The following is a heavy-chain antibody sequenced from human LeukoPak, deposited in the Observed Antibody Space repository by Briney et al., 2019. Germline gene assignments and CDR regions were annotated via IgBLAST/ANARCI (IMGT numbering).Heavy chain of an antibody. V-gene: IGHV3-30-3*01. D-gene: IGHD6-13*01. Sequence: GGSLRLSCAASGFTFSSYAMHWVRQAPGKGLEWVAVISYDGSNKYNADSVRGRFTISRDNSKNTLYLQMNSLRAEDTAVYYCARAVRIVAAGTNPYFYYYGMDVWGQGTTVTVSS. J-gene: IGHJ6*02. CDR1: GFTFSSYA. CDR2: ISYDGSNK. CDR3: ARAVRIVAAGTNPYFYYYGMDV.